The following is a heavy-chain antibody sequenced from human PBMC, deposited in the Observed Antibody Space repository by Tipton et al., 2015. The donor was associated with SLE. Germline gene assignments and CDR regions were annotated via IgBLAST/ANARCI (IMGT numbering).Heavy chain of an antibody. J-gene: IGHJ6*02. CDR2: IYYSGST. D-gene: IGHD3-3*01. CDR1: GGSISSGGYY. CDR3: ARGEFGVVINYYYYGMDV. Sequence: TLSLTCAVSGGSISSGGYYWSWIRQHPGKGLEWIGYIYYSGSTNSNPSLKSRVTISVDTSKNQFSLKLSSVTAADTAVYYCARGEFGVVINYYYYGMDVWGQGTTVTVSS. V-gene: IGHV4-31*11.